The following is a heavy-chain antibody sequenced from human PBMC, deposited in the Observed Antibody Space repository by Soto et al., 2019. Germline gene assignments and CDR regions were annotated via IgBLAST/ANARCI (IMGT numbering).Heavy chain of an antibody. V-gene: IGHV3-49*03. J-gene: IGHJ4*02. Sequence: GGSLRLSCTASGFTFGDYAMSWFRQAPGKGLEWVGFIRSKAYGGTTEYAASVKGRFTISRDDSKSIAYLQMNSLKTEDTAVYYCTRSVTLQVRGVRVIDYWGQGTLVTVSS. CDR1: GFTFGDYA. CDR2: IRSKAYGGTT. D-gene: IGHD3-10*01. CDR3: TRSVTLQVRGVRVIDY.